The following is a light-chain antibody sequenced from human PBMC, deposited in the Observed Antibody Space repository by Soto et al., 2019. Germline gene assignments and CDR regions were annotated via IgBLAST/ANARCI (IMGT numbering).Light chain of an antibody. CDR2: TLS. J-gene: IGKJ4*01. Sequence: EIVMTQSPPSLTVTPGEPASISCRSSQRLLHSNGNTFLDWYLQKPGQSPQLLIYTLSYRASGVPDRFSGSGSGTDFTLKISRVEAEDVGVYYCMQRKEFPVTFGGGTKVDIK. V-gene: IGKV2-40*01. CDR1: QRLLHSNGNTF. CDR3: MQRKEFPVT.